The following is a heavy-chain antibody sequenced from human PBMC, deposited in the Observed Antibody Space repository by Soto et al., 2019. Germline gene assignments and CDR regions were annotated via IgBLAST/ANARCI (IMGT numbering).Heavy chain of an antibody. CDR2: ISHSGST. V-gene: IGHV4-34*01. Sequence: QVQLQQWGAGLLKPSETLSLTCAVSSGPFSGYYWSWIRQSPGKGLEWIGEISHSGSTNYNPSLKSRVTISVDTSKNQFSLKLSSVTAAYTAVYYCAISYITNDAFDIWGQGTLVTVSS. D-gene: IGHD1-1*01. CDR3: AISYITNDAFDI. CDR1: SGPFSGYY. J-gene: IGHJ3*02.